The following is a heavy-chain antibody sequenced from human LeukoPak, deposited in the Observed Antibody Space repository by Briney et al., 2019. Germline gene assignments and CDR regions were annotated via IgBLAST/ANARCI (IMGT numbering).Heavy chain of an antibody. D-gene: IGHD7-27*01. CDR3: ARRPTGDPKFDY. CDR1: GGSISSYY. Sequence: SETLSLTCTVSGGSISSYYWSWIRQPPGKGLEWIAYIYYSGSTNYNPSLKSRVTMSVDRSKNQFSLKLTSVTAADTAVYYCARRPTGDPKFDYWGQGTLVTVSS. J-gene: IGHJ4*02. V-gene: IGHV4-59*08. CDR2: IYYSGST.